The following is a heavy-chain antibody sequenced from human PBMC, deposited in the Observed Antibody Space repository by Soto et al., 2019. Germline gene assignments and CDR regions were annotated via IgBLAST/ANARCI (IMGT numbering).Heavy chain of an antibody. CDR3: ARRGYSSSWYYYYYYGMDV. Sequence: QVQLVQSGAEVKKPGASVKVSCKASGYTFTSYDINWVRQATGQGLEWMGWMNPNSGNTGYAQKFQDRVTMTRNTSIGTAYMELSSLRSEDTAVYYWARRGYSSSWYYYYYYGMDVWGQGTTVTVSS. V-gene: IGHV1-8*01. CDR2: MNPNSGNT. J-gene: IGHJ6*02. D-gene: IGHD6-13*01. CDR1: GYTFTSYD.